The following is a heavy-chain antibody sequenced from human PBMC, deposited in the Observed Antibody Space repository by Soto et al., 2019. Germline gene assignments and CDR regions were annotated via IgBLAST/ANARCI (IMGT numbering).Heavy chain of an antibody. Sequence: EVQLVESGGGLVQPGRSLRLSCAASGFSFDEYGMHWVRQAPGKGLAWVSGISWNRGTIGYADSVKGRFSISRDNAKKSLYLQMNSLRAEDRDLYYCAKSKGGTATGMDVWGQGTTVIVSS. V-gene: IGHV3-9*01. CDR3: AKSKGGTATGMDV. J-gene: IGHJ6*02. CDR2: ISWNRGTI. D-gene: IGHD2-15*01. CDR1: GFSFDEYG.